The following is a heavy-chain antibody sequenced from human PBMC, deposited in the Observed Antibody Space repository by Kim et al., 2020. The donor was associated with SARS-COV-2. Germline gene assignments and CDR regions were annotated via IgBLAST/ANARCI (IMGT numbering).Heavy chain of an antibody. CDR1: GFTFGDYA. V-gene: IGHV3-9*01. CDR3: AKESIAARRLDY. Sequence: GGSLRLSCAASGFTFGDYAMHWVRQAPGKGLEWVSGISWNSGSIGYADSVKGRFTISRDNAKNSLYLQMNSLRAEDTALYYCAKESIAARRLDYWGQGTLVTVSS. CDR2: ISWNSGSI. J-gene: IGHJ4*02. D-gene: IGHD6-6*01.